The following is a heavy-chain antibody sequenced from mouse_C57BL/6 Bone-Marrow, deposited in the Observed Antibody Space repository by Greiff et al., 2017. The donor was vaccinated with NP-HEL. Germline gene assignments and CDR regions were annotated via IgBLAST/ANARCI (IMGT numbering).Heavy chain of an antibody. CDR2: INPSSGYT. Sequence: VQGVESGAELARPGASVKMSCKASGYTFTSYTMHWVKQRPGQGLEWIGYINPSSGYTKYNQKFKDKATLTADKSSSTAYMQLSSLTSEDSAVYYCARDLYYGSSYVDYWGQGTTLTVSS. CDR3: ARDLYYGSSYVDY. D-gene: IGHD1-1*01. CDR1: GYTFTSYT. V-gene: IGHV1-4*01. J-gene: IGHJ2*01.